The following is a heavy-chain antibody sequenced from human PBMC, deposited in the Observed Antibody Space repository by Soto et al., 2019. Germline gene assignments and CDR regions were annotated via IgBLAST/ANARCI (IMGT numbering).Heavy chain of an antibody. CDR3: ARAGEGF. CDR1: GFIFSSNV. Sequence: LRLSCAASGFIFSSNVVHWVRRVPGGGLVWVSRINTDGTERDYVDSVKGRFTVSRDNAKNTLYLQMNSLRVEDTAVYYCARAGEGFWGQGAQVTVSS. J-gene: IGHJ4*02. CDR2: INTDGTER. D-gene: IGHD2-21*01. V-gene: IGHV3-74*01.